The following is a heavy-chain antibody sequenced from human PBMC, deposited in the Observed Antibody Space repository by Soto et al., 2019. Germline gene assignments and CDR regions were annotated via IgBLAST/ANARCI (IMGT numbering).Heavy chain of an antibody. V-gene: IGHV3-21*01. Sequence: EVQLVESGGGLVKPGGSLRLSCAASGFTFSSYSMNWVRQAPGKGLEWVSSISSSSSYIYYADSVKGRFTISRDNAKNSLYLQMNSLRAGDTAVYYWAREVVTAPRRYFDYWGQGTLVTVSS. J-gene: IGHJ4*02. CDR3: AREVVTAPRRYFDY. D-gene: IGHD2-21*02. CDR1: GFTFSSYS. CDR2: ISSSSSYI.